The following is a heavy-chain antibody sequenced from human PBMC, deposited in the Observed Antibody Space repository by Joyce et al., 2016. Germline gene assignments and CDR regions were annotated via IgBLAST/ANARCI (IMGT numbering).Heavy chain of an antibody. D-gene: IGHD3-10*01. V-gene: IGHV3-33*01. CDR1: GFRFRSFG. CDR2: IGFDGSQK. J-gene: IGHJ6*02. Sequence: QVQLVESGGGVVQPGRSLRLSCTSSGFRFRSFGMYWVRQAPGKGLEWVGVIGFDGSQKYYADSVKGRFTISRDNSENTLYLHMNSLRDEDTAVYYCARESAGDGTYYFGLDVWGQGTTVTVSS. CDR3: ARESAGDGTYYFGLDV.